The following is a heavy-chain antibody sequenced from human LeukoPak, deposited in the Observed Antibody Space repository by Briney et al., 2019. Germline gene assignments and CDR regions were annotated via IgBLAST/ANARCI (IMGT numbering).Heavy chain of an antibody. CDR1: GFTLTKSW. Sequence: PGGPLRLSCAASGFTLTKSWMNWVRQAPGKGLEWVANIKPDGGERKYVDSVKGRFTISTDNAKNSLYLQMNSLRAEDTAVYYCVVGHYSSNWGQGTLVTVSS. CDR2: IKPDGGER. J-gene: IGHJ4*02. D-gene: IGHD3-22*01. CDR3: VVGHYSSN. V-gene: IGHV3-7*01.